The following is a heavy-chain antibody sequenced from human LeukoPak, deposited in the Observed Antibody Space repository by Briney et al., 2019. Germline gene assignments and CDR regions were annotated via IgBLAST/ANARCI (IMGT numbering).Heavy chain of an antibody. CDR2: IKSKTDGGTT. V-gene: IGHV3-15*01. CDR3: TTESIYGDPTN. J-gene: IGHJ4*02. D-gene: IGHD4-17*01. CDR1: GFXFSNAW. Sequence: PGGSLRLSCGASGFXFSNAWMSWVRQAPGKGLEWVGRIKSKTDGGTTDYAAPVKGRFTISRDDSKNTLYLQMNSLKTEDTAVYYCTTESIYGDPTNWGQGTLVTVSS.